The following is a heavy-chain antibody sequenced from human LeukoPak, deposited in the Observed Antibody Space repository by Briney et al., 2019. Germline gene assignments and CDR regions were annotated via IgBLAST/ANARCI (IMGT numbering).Heavy chain of an antibody. CDR3: ARALFYYDFWSGYYLNNWFDP. CDR1: GGSFSGYY. V-gene: IGHV4-34*01. Sequence: SETLSLTCAAYGGSFSGYYWSWIRQPPGKGLEWIGEINHSGSTNYNPSLKSRVTISVDTSKNQFSLKLSSVTAADTAVYYCARALFYYDFWSGYYLNNWFDPWGQGTLVTVSS. CDR2: INHSGST. J-gene: IGHJ5*02. D-gene: IGHD3-3*01.